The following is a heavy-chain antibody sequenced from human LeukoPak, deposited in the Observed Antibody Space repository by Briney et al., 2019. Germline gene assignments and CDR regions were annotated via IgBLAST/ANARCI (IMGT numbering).Heavy chain of an antibody. CDR2: ISHSGNT. D-gene: IGHD3-22*01. J-gene: IGHJ4*02. V-gene: IGHV4-59*01. Sequence: SVTLSLTCTVSGGSISSYYWSWIRQPPGKGLEWIGYISHSGNTNYNSSLKSRVTISADTSKNQFSLKLSSVTAADTAVYYCARDRMGYYDSSGYHDYWGQGTLVTVSS. CDR1: GGSISSYY. CDR3: ARDRMGYYDSSGYHDY.